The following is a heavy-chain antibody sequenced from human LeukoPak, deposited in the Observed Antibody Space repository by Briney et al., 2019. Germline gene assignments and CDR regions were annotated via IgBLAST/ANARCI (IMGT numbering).Heavy chain of an antibody. CDR1: GFTLSNYG. J-gene: IGHJ4*02. Sequence: GSLGLSCAVSGFTLSNYGMHWVRQAPGRGLEWVAVIWYDGTNKYYADSVRGRFTISRDSSKNTLYLQMNSLRAEDTAVYYCAKSGRNWAYLEYWGQGTLVTVSS. V-gene: IGHV3-33*06. CDR2: IWYDGTNK. D-gene: IGHD7-27*01. CDR3: AKSGRNWAYLEY.